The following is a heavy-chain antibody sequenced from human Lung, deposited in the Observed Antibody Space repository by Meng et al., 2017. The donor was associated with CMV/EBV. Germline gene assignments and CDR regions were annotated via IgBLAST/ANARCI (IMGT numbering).Heavy chain of an antibody. CDR1: GLTFSSHP. V-gene: IGHV3-23*01. D-gene: IGHD6-19*01. CDR2: ISGSGGST. Sequence: GESLKISCVASGLTFSSHPMTWVRQAPGKGLEWVSSISGSGGSTYSADYVQGRFTISRDNSKNTLYLQMSALRDEDTALYYCARGEPVAGKNWFDRWGQGTLVTVSS. CDR3: ARGEPVAGKNWFDR. J-gene: IGHJ5*02.